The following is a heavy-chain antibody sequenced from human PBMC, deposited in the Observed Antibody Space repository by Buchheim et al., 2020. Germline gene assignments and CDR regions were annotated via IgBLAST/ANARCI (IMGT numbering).Heavy chain of an antibody. CDR3: ARDGTSRRFFYYAMDV. Sequence: QVQLVQSGAEVKKPGSSVKVSCMTSGDIFSTYDGVSWVRQAPGPGLEWMGGIIPSFGSPSYAQKFHGRVTITADKSTSTVYLELTSLRSEDTAVYFCARDGTSRRFFYYAMDVWGQET. V-gene: IGHV1-69*06. CDR1: GDIFSTYD. CDR2: IIPSFGSP. J-gene: IGHJ6*02.